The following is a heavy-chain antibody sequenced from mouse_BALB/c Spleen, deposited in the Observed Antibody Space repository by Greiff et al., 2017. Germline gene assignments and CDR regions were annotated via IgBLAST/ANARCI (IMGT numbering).Heavy chain of an antibody. CDR3: ARPVVETYWYVDV. D-gene: IGHD1-1*01. J-gene: IGHJ1*01. V-gene: IGHV5-17*02. Sequence: EVQGVESGGGLVQPGGSRKLSCAASGFTFSSFGMHWVRQAPEKGLEWVAYISSGSSTIYYADTVKGRFTISRDNPKNTLFLQMTSLRSEDTAMYYCARPVVETYWYVDVWGAGTTVTVSS. CDR2: ISSGSSTI. CDR1: GFTFSSFG.